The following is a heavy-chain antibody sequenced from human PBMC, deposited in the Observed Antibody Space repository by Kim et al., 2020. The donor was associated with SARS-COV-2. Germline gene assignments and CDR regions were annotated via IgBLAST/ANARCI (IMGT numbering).Heavy chain of an antibody. CDR2: ISSSSSTI. Sequence: GGSLRLSCAASGFTFSSYSMNWVRQAPGKGLEWVSYISSSSSTIYYADSVKGRFTISRDNAKNSLYLQMNSLRDEDTAVYYCARDRKGYSSGWSFDYWGQGTLVTVSS. J-gene: IGHJ4*02. CDR1: GFTFSSYS. V-gene: IGHV3-48*02. D-gene: IGHD6-19*01. CDR3: ARDRKGYSSGWSFDY.